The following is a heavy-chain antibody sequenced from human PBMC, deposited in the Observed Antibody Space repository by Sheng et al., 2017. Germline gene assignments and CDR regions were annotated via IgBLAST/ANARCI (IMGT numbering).Heavy chain of an antibody. CDR3: ARVTTNYFDP. V-gene: IGHV4-38-2*02. CDR2: IYHSGST. D-gene: IGHD4-4*01. J-gene: IGHJ5*02. CDR1: GYSISSGYY. Sequence: QVQLQESGPGLVKPSETLSLTCTVSGYSISSGYYWGWIRQPPGKGLEWIGSIYHSGSTYYNPSLQSRVTISVDTSKNQLSLMLSSVTAADTAVYYCARVTTNYFDPWGQGTLVTVSS.